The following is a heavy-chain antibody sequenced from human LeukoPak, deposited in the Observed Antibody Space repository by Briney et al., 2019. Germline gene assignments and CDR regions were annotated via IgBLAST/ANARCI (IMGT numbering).Heavy chain of an antibody. CDR2: IIPIFGTA. CDR1: GGTFSSYA. CDR3: ARSGLDLQGDQDY. D-gene: IGHD2-21*02. V-gene: IGHV1-69*05. J-gene: IGHJ4*02. Sequence: GSSVKVSCKASGGTFSSYAISWVRQAPGQGLEWMGGIIPIFGTAHYAQKFQGRVTITTDESTSTAYMELSSLRSEDTAVYYCARSGLDLQGDQDYWGQGTLVTVSS.